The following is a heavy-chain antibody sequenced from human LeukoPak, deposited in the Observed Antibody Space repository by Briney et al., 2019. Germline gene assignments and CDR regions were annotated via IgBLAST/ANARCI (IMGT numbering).Heavy chain of an antibody. CDR2: IFSSGTT. CDR3: ARDGQYQLLKLPGIFDY. Sequence: SETLSLTCSVSGGSMSSSSYYWAWIRQTPGKGLEWIGSIFSSGTTYYNPSLKSRVTISVDTSKNQFSLKLSSVTAADTAVYYCARDGQYQLLKLPGIFDYWGQGTLVTVSS. J-gene: IGHJ4*02. V-gene: IGHV4-39*07. D-gene: IGHD2-2*01. CDR1: GGSMSSSSYY.